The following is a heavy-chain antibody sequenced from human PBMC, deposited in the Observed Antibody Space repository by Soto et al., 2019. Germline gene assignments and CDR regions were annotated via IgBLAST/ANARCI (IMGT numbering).Heavy chain of an antibody. D-gene: IGHD6-13*01. Sequence: EVQLVESGGGLVQPGGSLGLSCAASGFTFSSYWMSWVRQAPVKGLEWVGNIKQDGSEKNYVDFVEGRFTISRDNAENSLYLQMNSLRAEDTAVYYCARIASAGRGWDVWGQGTTVVVSS. J-gene: IGHJ6*02. V-gene: IGHV3-7*01. CDR1: GFTFSSYW. CDR3: ARIASAGRGWDV. CDR2: IKQDGSEK.